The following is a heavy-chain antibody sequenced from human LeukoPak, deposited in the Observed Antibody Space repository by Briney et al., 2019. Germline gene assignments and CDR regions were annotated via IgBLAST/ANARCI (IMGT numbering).Heavy chain of an antibody. CDR1: GGSISSYY. CDR2: IYYSGST. CDR3: ARGDYLIDY. D-gene: IGHD5-12*01. J-gene: IGHJ4*02. V-gene: IGHV4-59*01. Sequence: PSETLSLTCTVSGGSISSYYWSWIRQPPGKGLEWIGYIYYSGSTNYNPSLKSRVTISVDTSKNQFSLKLSSVTAADTAVYYCARGDYLIDYWGQGTLVTDSS.